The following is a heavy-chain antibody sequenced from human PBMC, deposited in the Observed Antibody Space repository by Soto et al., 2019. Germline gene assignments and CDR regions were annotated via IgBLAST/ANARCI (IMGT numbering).Heavy chain of an antibody. CDR1: GGSISSGGYS. V-gene: IGHV4-30-2*01. D-gene: IGHD2-15*01. Sequence: SETLSLTCAVSGGSISSGGYSWSWIRQPPGKGLEWIGYIYHSGSTYYNPSLKSRVTISVDRSKNQFSLKLSSVTAADTAVYYCARGQGYCSGGSCYSWFDPWGQGTLVTVSS. CDR3: ARGQGYCSGGSCYSWFDP. CDR2: IYHSGST. J-gene: IGHJ5*02.